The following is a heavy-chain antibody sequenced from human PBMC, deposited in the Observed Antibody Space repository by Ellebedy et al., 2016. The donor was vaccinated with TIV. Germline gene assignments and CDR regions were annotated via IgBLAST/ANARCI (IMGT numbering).Heavy chain of an antibody. Sequence: PGGSLRLSCAASGFTFSSYWMSWVRQAPGKGLEWVANIKQDGSEKYYVDSVKGRFTISRDNAKNSLYLQMNSLRAEDTAVYYCARDTGHCSSTSCYEGTFDYWGQGTLVTVSS. V-gene: IGHV3-7*03. CDR2: IKQDGSEK. CDR3: ARDTGHCSSTSCYEGTFDY. D-gene: IGHD2-2*01. J-gene: IGHJ4*02. CDR1: GFTFSSYW.